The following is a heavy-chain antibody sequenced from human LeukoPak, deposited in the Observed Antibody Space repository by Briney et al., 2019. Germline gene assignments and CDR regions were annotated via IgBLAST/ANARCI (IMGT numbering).Heavy chain of an antibody. CDR2: IYGGSRT. D-gene: IGHD6-13*01. Sequence: PGGSLRLSCAASGFTVSRNYMSWVRQAPGKGLEWVSVIYGGSRTLYSDSVKGRFTISRDISKNTVYLQMSNLRAEDMAVYYCARDRVSSWYYFDYWGQGTLVTVSS. V-gene: IGHV3-66*01. CDR1: GFTVSRNY. J-gene: IGHJ4*02. CDR3: ARDRVSSWYYFDY.